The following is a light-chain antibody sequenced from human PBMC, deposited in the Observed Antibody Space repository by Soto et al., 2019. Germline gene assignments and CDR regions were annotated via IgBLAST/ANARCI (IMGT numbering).Light chain of an antibody. CDR3: SSYTSRNTLA. CDR2: EVT. Sequence: QSALTQPASVSGSPGQSITISCTGTSSDVGGYNFVSWYQQHPGKAPKLMIYEVTDRPSRVSNRFSGSKSGSTASLTISGLQAEDEADYYCSSYTSRNTLAFGGGTKLTVL. V-gene: IGLV2-14*01. CDR1: SSDVGGYNF. J-gene: IGLJ2*01.